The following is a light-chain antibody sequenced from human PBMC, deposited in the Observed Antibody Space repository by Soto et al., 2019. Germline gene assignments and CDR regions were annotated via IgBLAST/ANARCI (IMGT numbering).Light chain of an antibody. CDR1: SSNIGSNT. V-gene: IGLV1-44*01. CDR2: SNN. J-gene: IGLJ2*01. CDR3: AAWDDSLNGPV. Sequence: QAVVTQPPSASGTPGQRVTISCSGSSSNIGSNTVNWYQQLQGTAPKVLIYSNNQRPSGVPDRFSGSKSGTSASLAISGLQSEDEADYYCAAWDDSLNGPVFGGGTKLTVL.